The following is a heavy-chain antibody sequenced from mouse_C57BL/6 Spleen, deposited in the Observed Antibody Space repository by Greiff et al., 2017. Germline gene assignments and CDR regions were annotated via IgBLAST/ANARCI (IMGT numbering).Heavy chain of an antibody. CDR2: INPKNGGT. V-gene: IGHV1-26*01. J-gene: IGHJ2*01. CDR1: GYTFTDYY. CDR3: ARNGAKYYYGRTFDY. Sequence: EVQLQQSGPELVKPGASVKISCKASGYTFTDYYMNWVKQSHGKSLEWIGDINPKNGGTSYNQKFKGKATLTVDKSSSTAYMELRSLTSEDAAVYYCARNGAKYYYGRTFDYWGQGTTLTVSS. D-gene: IGHD1-1*01.